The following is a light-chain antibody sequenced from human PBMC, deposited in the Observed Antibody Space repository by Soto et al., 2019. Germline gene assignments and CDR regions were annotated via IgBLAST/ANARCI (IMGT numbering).Light chain of an antibody. CDR2: GAS. Sequence: EIVMTQSPATLSVSPGERVTLSCRASQSVSSDLAWYQQKPGQGPRLLIYGASTRATGIPARFSGSGSGTEFTLTISSLQSEDFAVYDCQQYNIWPGTFGQGTKVEIK. V-gene: IGKV3-15*01. CDR1: QSVSSD. J-gene: IGKJ1*01. CDR3: QQYNIWPGT.